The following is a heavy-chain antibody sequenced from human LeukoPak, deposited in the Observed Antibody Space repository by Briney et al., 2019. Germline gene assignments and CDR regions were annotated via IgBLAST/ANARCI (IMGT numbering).Heavy chain of an antibody. CDR3: AKDLLIGGIAVAAY. J-gene: IGHJ4*02. D-gene: IGHD6-19*01. V-gene: IGHV3-30*18. CDR1: GFTFSSYG. CDR2: ISYDGSNK. Sequence: GGSLRLSCAASGFTFSSYGMHWIRQAPGKGLEWVAVISYDGSNKYYADFVKGRFTISRDNSKNTLYLQMNSLRAEDTAVYYRAKDLLIGGIAVAAYWGQGTLATVSS.